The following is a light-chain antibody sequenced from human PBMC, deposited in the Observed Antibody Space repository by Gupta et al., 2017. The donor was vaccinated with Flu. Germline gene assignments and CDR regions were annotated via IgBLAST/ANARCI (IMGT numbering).Light chain of an antibody. CDR3: QAWDSSTAV. CDR1: KLGDKY. CDR2: QDS. V-gene: IGLV3-1*01. J-gene: IGLJ2*01. Sequence: SYELTQPPSVSVSPGQTARITCSGDKLGDKYACWYQQKPGQSPVLVIYQDSKRPSGIPERFSGSNPGNTATLTISGTQAVDEADYYCQAWDSSTAVFGGGTKLTVL.